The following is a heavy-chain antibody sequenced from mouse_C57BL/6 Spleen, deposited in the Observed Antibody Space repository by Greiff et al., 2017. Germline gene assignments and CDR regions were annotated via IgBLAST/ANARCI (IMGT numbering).Heavy chain of an antibody. CDR3: ARDYDAFFDY. V-gene: IGHV5-6*01. CDR1: GFTFSSYG. Sequence: EVQGVESGGDLVKPGGSLKLSCAASGFTFSSYGMSWVRQTPDKRLEWVATISSGGSYTYYPDSVKGRFTISRDNAKNTLYLQMSSLKSEDTAMYYCARDYDAFFDYWGQGTTRTVSS. J-gene: IGHJ2*01. CDR2: ISSGGSYT. D-gene: IGHD2-4*01.